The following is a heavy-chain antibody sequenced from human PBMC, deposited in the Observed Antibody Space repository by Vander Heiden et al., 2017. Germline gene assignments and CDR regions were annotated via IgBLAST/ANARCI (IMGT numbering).Heavy chain of an antibody. D-gene: IGHD6-19*01. CDR2: ITGTGDST. CDR3: AKETTSGRYTSGCPDS. CDR1: GCYFSIYG. Sequence: EVQLLESGGGLVKPGGSLRRSCAAPGCYFSIYGMSWVRQAPGKGLEWVSGITGTGDSTYYADSVKGRFTISRDDSKNTLYLEMDSLRAEDTAEYYCAKETTSGRYTSGCPDSWGLGTLVTVSS. J-gene: IGHJ5*01. V-gene: IGHV3-23*01.